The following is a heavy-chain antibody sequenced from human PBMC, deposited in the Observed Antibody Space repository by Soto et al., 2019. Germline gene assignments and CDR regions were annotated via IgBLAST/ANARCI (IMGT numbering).Heavy chain of an antibody. J-gene: IGHJ4*02. D-gene: IGHD3-22*01. V-gene: IGHV1-58*02. Sequence: SVKVSCKASGFTFTSSAMQWVRQARGQRLEWIGWIVVGSGNTNYAQKFQERVTINRDMSTSTAYMELSSLRSEDTAVYYCAAGVINYYDSSGYYLPFDYWGQGTLVTVSS. CDR2: IVVGSGNT. CDR3: AAGVINYYDSSGYYLPFDY. CDR1: GFTFTSSA.